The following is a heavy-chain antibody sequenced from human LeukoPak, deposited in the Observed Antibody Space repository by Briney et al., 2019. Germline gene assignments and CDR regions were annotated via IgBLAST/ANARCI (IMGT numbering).Heavy chain of an antibody. CDR1: GGSISSYY. J-gene: IGHJ6*03. Sequence: SETLSLTCTVSGGSISSYYWSWIRQPAGKGLEWIGRIYTSGSTNYNPSLKSRVTVSVDTSKNQFSLKLSSVTAADTAVYYCAREVPYYDILTGYYNGYYYYYYMDVWGKGTTVTISS. V-gene: IGHV4-4*07. D-gene: IGHD3-9*01. CDR2: IYTSGST. CDR3: AREVPYYDILTGYYNGYYYYYYMDV.